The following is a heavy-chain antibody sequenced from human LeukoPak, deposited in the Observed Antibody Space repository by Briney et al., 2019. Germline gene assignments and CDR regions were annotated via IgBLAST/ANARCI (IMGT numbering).Heavy chain of an antibody. D-gene: IGHD6-13*01. CDR3: ASGRAAAGVSGADY. Sequence: SETLSLTCAVYGGSFCGYYWSWIRQPPGKGVEWIGEINHSGSTNYNPSLKSQVTISVDTSKNQFSLKPSSVTAADTAVYYCASGRAAAGVSGADYWGQGTPVTVSS. J-gene: IGHJ4*02. CDR1: GGSFCGYY. V-gene: IGHV4-34*01. CDR2: INHSGST.